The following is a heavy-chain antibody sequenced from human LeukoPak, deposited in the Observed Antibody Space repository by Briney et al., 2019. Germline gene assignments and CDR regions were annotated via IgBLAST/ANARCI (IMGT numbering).Heavy chain of an antibody. CDR2: IIPILGIA. CDR3: WVGSGSYSQFVY. CDR1: GGTFSSYA. J-gene: IGHJ4*02. D-gene: IGHD3-10*01. Sequence: SVKVSCKASGGTFSSYAISWVRQAPGQGLEWMGRIIPILGIANYAQKFQGRVTITADKSTSTAYMELSSLRSEDTAVYYCWVGSGSYSQFVYWGQGTLVTVSS. V-gene: IGHV1-69*04.